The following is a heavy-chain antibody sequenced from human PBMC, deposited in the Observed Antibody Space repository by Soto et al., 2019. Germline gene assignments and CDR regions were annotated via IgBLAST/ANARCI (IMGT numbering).Heavy chain of an antibody. V-gene: IGHV3-30*18. D-gene: IGHD3-9*01. CDR2: ISYDGSNK. CDR1: GFTFSSYG. J-gene: IGHJ4*02. Sequence: QVQLVESGGGVVQPGRSLRLSCAASGFTFSSYGMHWVRQAPGKGLEWVAVISYDGSNKYYADSVKGRFTISRDNSKNTLYLQMNSLRAEDTAVYYCAQGPVSLTGYFDYWGQGPLVTVSS. CDR3: AQGPVSLTGYFDY.